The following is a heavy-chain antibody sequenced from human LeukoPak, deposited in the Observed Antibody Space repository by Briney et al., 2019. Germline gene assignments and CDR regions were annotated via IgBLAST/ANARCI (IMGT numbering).Heavy chain of an antibody. J-gene: IGHJ3*02. CDR2: IYYSGST. D-gene: IGHD3-22*01. CDR3: ARDHPYYYDSSGYSGRDAFDI. Sequence: SETLSLTRTVSGGSISSYYWSWIRQPPGKGLEWIGYIYYSGSTNYNPSLKSRVTISVDTSKNQFSLKLSSVTAADTAVYYCARDHPYYYDSSGYSGRDAFDIWGQGTMVTVSS. V-gene: IGHV4-59*01. CDR1: GGSISSYY.